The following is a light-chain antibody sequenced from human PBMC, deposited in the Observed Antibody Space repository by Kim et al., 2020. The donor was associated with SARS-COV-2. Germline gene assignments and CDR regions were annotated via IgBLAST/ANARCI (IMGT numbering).Light chain of an antibody. V-gene: IGLV1-47*02. CDR3: GAWDDSLSGNWV. CDR2: SKN. J-gene: IGLJ3*02. CDR1: SYSVGSNY. Sequence: RVTISPSGSSYSVGSNYVCWYQKLPGTAPNLLVYSKNQRPSAVPDRFSGSKSGTSASLAISGLRSEDEADYYCGAWDDSLSGNWVFGGGTKLTVL.